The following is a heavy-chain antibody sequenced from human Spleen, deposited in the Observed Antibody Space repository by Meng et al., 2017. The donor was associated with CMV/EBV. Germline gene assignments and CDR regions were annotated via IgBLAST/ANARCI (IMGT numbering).Heavy chain of an antibody. D-gene: IGHD2-15*01. J-gene: IGHJ4*02. CDR3: ARDEAEYCSGLMCLDNRNDY. CDR1: GYTFTDYV. Sequence: ASVKVSCKASGYTFTDYVISWVRQAPGQGLEWMGWISTYNDNTDYAQKLQGRVTMTTDTSTRTAYMELRSLRSDDTAVYYCARDEAEYCSGLMCLDNRNDYWGQGTLVTVSS. CDR2: ISTYNDNT. V-gene: IGHV1-18*01.